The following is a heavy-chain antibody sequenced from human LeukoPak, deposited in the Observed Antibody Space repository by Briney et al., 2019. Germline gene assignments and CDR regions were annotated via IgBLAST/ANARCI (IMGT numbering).Heavy chain of an antibody. Sequence: SQTLSLTCAISGDSVSSNSAAWNWIRQSPSRGLERLGRTYYRSKWYNDYAVSVKSRITINPDTSKNQFSLQLNSVTPEDTAVYYCARSYSSSLGYLRDFDYWGQGTLVTVSS. D-gene: IGHD6-13*01. CDR3: ARSYSSSLGYLRDFDY. CDR1: GDSVSSNSAA. CDR2: TYYRSKWYN. J-gene: IGHJ4*02. V-gene: IGHV6-1*01.